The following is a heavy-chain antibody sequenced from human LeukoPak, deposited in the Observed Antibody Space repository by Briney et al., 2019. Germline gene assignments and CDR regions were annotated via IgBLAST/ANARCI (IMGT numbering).Heavy chain of an antibody. V-gene: IGHV1-18*04. CDR1: GYTFTGYY. CDR3: AVGLRFLEWPNAFDI. D-gene: IGHD3-3*01. CDR2: ISAYNGNT. Sequence: GASVKVSCKASGYTFTGYYMHWVRQAPGQGLEWMGWISAYNGNTNYAQKLQGRVTMTTDTSTSTAYMELRSLRSDDTAVYYCAVGLRFLEWPNAFDIWGQGTMVTVSS. J-gene: IGHJ3*02.